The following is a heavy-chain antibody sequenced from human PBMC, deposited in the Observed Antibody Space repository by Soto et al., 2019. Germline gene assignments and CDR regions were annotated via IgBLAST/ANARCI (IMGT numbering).Heavy chain of an antibody. D-gene: IGHD6-13*01. J-gene: IGHJ4*02. CDR1: RGTFTTDA. Sequence: QVQLVQSGAEVKKPGSSVSVSCKSSRGTFTTDAISWVRQAPGQGLEWMGVIIPVFGPPTYAQKFQGRLTITADESTTTAHLELRNLRSEDTAIYYCARGGHNSGWYRTFDFWGQGTLVTVS. CDR2: IIPVFGPP. V-gene: IGHV1-69*01. CDR3: ARGGHNSGWYRTFDF.